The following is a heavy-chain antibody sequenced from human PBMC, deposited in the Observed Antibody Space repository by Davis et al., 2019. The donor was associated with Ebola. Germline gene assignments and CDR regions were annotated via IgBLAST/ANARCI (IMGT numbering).Heavy chain of an antibody. CDR1: GGTFSSYA. Sequence: SVKVSCKASGGTFSSYAISWVRQAPGQGLEWMGGIIPIFGTAHYAQKFQGRVTITADKSTSTAYMELSSLRSEDTAVYYCARRDGYSSSWYTYYYYYGMDVWGQGTTVTVSS. CDR3: ARRDGYSSSWYTYYYYYGMDV. J-gene: IGHJ6*02. V-gene: IGHV1-69*06. D-gene: IGHD6-13*01. CDR2: IIPIFGTA.